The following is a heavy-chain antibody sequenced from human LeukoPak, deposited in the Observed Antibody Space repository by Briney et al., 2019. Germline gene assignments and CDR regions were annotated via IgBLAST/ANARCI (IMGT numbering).Heavy chain of an antibody. CDR2: ISWDSGAI. J-gene: IGHJ3*01. CDR3: TRVRCNIFSCYSGSSSWYGDAFDV. CDR1: RLIFHDFA. Sequence: HPGGSLRLSFAALRLIFHDFAMQWVRQAPGKGLEWVSGISWDSGAIGYVDSVKGRFTISRDNARNSLYLQMNSMRFEDTALYYYTRVRCNIFSCYSGSSSWYGDAFDVWGQGTLVTVSS. V-gene: IGHV3-9*01. D-gene: IGHD6-13*01.